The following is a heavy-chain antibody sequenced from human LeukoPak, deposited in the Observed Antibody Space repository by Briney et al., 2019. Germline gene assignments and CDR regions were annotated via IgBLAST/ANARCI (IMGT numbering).Heavy chain of an antibody. V-gene: IGHV3-23*01. CDR2: ISGSGGST. Sequence: PGGSLRLSCAASGFTFSSYAMSWVRQAPGKGLEWVSAISGSGGSTYYADSVKGRFTISRDNSKNTLYLQMTSLRAEDTAVYYCARDPLAVAGTYYYYYMDVWGKGTTVTVSS. J-gene: IGHJ6*03. D-gene: IGHD6-19*01. CDR3: ARDPLAVAGTYYYYYMDV. CDR1: GFTFSSYA.